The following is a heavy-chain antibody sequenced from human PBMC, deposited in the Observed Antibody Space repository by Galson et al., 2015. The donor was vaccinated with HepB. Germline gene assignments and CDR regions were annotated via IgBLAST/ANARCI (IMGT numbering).Heavy chain of an antibody. D-gene: IGHD3-9*01. CDR2: IIPIFGTA. CDR3: ARGRRLDIVTGYGNWFDP. CDR1: GGTFSSYA. V-gene: IGHV1-69*06. J-gene: IGHJ5*02. Sequence: SVKVSCKASGGTFSSYAISWVRQAPGQGLEWMGGIIPIFGTANYAQKFQGRVTITADKSTSTAYMELSSLRSEDTAVYYCARGRRLDIVTGYGNWFDPWGQGTLVTVSS.